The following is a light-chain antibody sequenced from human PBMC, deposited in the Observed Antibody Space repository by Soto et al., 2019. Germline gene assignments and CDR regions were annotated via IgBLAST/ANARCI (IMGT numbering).Light chain of an antibody. CDR3: QTWGTGIRV. CDR2: LNSDGSH. CDR1: SGHSNYA. Sequence: QPVLTQSPSASASLGASVKLTCTLSSGHSNYAIAWHQQQPEKGPRFLMKLNSDGSHSKGDGIPDRFSGSSSGAERYLTISSLQSEDEAVYYCQTWGTGIRVFGGGTKLTVL. J-gene: IGLJ3*02. V-gene: IGLV4-69*01.